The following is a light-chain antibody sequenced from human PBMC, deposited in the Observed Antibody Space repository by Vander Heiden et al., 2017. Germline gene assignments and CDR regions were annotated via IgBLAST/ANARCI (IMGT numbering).Light chain of an antibody. CDR1: QSFSSSY. V-gene: IGKV3-20*01. Sequence: EIVLTQSPGTLSLSPGERATLSCRASQSFSSSYLAWYQHKPGQPPRLLIYGTSTRAAGIPDRFSGSGSSTDFTLTISRLEPEDSAVYYSQQYGSSSRTFGQGTRVELK. CDR2: GTS. J-gene: IGKJ1*01. CDR3: QQYGSSSRT.